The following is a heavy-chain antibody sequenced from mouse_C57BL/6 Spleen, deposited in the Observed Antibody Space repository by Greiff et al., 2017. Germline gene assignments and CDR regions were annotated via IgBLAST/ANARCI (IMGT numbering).Heavy chain of an antibody. Sequence: EVKLLESGPGLVKPSQSLSLTCSVTGYSITSGYYWNWIRQFPGNKLEWMGYISYDGSNNYNPSLKNRISITRDTSKNQFFLKVNSVTNEDTATYFCARGMGIRRRAMDYWGQGTSVTVSS. CDR2: ISYDGSN. CDR3: ARGMGIRRRAMDY. D-gene: IGHD2-12*01. V-gene: IGHV3-6*01. CDR1: GYSITSGYY. J-gene: IGHJ4*01.